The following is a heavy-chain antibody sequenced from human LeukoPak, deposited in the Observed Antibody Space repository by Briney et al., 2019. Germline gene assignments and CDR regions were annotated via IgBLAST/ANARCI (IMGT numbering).Heavy chain of an antibody. J-gene: IGHJ4*02. CDR2: INHSGST. CDR3: AREWGRVIDY. Sequence: SETLSLTCAVYGGSFSGYYWSWIRQPPGKGLEWIGEINHSGSTNYNPSLKSRVTISVDTSKNQFSLKLSSVAAADTAVYYCAREWGRVIDYWGQGTLVTVSS. CDR1: GGSFSGYY. D-gene: IGHD3-16*01. V-gene: IGHV4-34*01.